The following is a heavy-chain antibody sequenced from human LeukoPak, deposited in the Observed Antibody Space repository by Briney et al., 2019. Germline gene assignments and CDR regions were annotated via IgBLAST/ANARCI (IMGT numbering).Heavy chain of an antibody. CDR3: ARGVEPLAANTLAY. D-gene: IGHD1-14*01. V-gene: IGHV3-53*01. J-gene: IGHJ4*02. CDR1: GFTVITND. Sequence: GSLRLSCAASGFTVITNDMTWVRQAPGKGLEWFSVLYSDGNTKYADSVQGRFTTSRDNSKNTLYLEMNSLSPDDTAVYYCARGVEPLAANTLAYWGQGTLVSVSS. CDR2: LYSDGNT.